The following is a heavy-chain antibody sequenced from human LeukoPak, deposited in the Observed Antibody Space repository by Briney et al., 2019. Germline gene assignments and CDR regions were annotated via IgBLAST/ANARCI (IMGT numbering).Heavy chain of an antibody. CDR1: GFTFSGYY. V-gene: IGHV3-11*06. J-gene: IGHJ5*02. CDR3: ARDQLAGRWFDP. Sequence: GGSLRLSCAASGFTFSGYYMSWIRQAPGEGLEWVSYISSSSSYTNYADSVKGRFTISRDNAKNSLYLQMNSLRAEDTAVYYCARDQLAGRWFDPWGQGTLVTVSS. CDR2: ISSSSSYT.